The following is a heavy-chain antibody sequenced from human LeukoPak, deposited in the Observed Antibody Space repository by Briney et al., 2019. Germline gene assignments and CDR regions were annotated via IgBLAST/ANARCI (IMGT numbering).Heavy chain of an antibody. CDR3: ARDSRYSSSWYYFDY. V-gene: IGHV4-59*06. Sequence: SSETLSLTCTVSGGSINSYYWSWIRQPPGKGLEWIGYIYYSGSTYYNPSLKSRVTISVDTSKNQFSPKLSSVTAADTAVYYCARDSRYSSSWYYFDYWGQGTLVTVSS. CDR1: GGSINSYY. CDR2: IYYSGST. D-gene: IGHD6-13*01. J-gene: IGHJ4*02.